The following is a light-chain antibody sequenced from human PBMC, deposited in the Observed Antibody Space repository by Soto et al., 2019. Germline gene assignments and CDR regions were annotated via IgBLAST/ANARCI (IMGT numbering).Light chain of an antibody. Sequence: DLQMTQSPSSVSASVGDRVTITCRASQGLSSWLGWYQQKPGRAPKLLIYGTSSLQSGVPSRFSGGGSGTEFTLTISSLQPEDFATYYCQQANIFQLTFGGGTKVEIK. CDR3: QQANIFQLT. CDR2: GTS. CDR1: QGLSSW. J-gene: IGKJ4*01. V-gene: IGKV1-12*01.